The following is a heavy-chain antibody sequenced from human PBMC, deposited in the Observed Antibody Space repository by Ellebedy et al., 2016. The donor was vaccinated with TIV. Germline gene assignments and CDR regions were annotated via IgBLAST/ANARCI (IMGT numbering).Heavy chain of an antibody. J-gene: IGHJ4*02. CDR1: GGSFSGYY. V-gene: IGHV4-34*09. CDR2: INHSGST. CDR3: ARDPGYCSSTSCYPASYFDY. D-gene: IGHD2-2*03. Sequence: SETLSLTXAVYGGSFSGYYWSWIRQPPGKGLEWIGEINHSGSTYYNPSLKSRVTISVDTSKNQFSLKLSSVTAADTAVYYCARDPGYCSSTSCYPASYFDYWGQGTLVTVSS.